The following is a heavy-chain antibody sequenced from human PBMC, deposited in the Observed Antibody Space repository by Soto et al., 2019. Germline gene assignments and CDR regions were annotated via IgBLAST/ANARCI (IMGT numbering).Heavy chain of an antibody. CDR2: IFPGDSDT. CDR3: ATLGEVPGVARFQNGLDV. D-gene: IGHD3-16*01. V-gene: IGHV5-51*01. CDR1: GYTFTTYW. Sequence: SLKISCKGSGYTFTTYWIGWVRQMPGKGLDWMGIIFPGDSDTRYNPSFQGQVTISVDKSISTAYLQWSSLKASDTAIYYRATLGEVPGVARFQNGLDVWGQGTTVTVSS. J-gene: IGHJ6*02.